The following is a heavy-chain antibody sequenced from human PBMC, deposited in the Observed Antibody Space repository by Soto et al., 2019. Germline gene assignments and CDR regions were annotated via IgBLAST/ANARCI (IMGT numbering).Heavy chain of an antibody. CDR3: ARIGRLRWVDY. CDR2: ISSSSSTI. J-gene: IGHJ4*02. Sequence: EVQLVESGGGLVQPGGSLRLSCAASGFTFSSYSMNWVRQAPGKGLEWVSYISSSSSTIYYADSVKGRSTISRDNAKNSLHLQINGLRAEDTAVYYCARIGRLRWVDYGGQGTLVTVSS. D-gene: IGHD4-17*01. CDR1: GFTFSSYS. V-gene: IGHV3-48*01.